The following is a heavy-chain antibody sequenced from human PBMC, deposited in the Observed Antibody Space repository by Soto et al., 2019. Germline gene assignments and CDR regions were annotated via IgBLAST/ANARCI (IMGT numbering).Heavy chain of an antibody. CDR1: GFTVSSNY. V-gene: IGHV3-53*01. Sequence: GGSLRLSCAASGFTVSSNYMSWARQAPGKGLEWVSVIYSGGSTYYADSVKGRFTISRDNSKNTLYLQMNSLRAEDTAVYYCARDGPLYYYDSSGYYLYWGQGTLVTVSS. D-gene: IGHD3-22*01. CDR2: IYSGGST. J-gene: IGHJ4*02. CDR3: ARDGPLYYYDSSGYYLY.